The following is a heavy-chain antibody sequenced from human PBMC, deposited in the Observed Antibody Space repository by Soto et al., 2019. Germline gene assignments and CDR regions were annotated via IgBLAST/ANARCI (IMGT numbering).Heavy chain of an antibody. CDR3: ARHGVSIAAPNWFDP. CDR1: GGSISSSSYY. Sequence: QLQLQESGPGLVKPSETLSLTCTVSGGSISSSSYYWGWIRQPPGKGLEWIGSIYYSGSTYYNPSLKSRVTISVDTSKNQFSLKLSSVTAADTAVYYCARHGVSIAAPNWFDPWGQGTLVTVSS. D-gene: IGHD6-6*01. J-gene: IGHJ5*02. V-gene: IGHV4-39*01. CDR2: IYYSGST.